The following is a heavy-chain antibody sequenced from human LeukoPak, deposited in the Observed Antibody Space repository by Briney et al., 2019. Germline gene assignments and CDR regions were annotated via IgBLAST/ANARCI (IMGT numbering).Heavy chain of an antibody. CDR2: INNDGSST. D-gene: IGHD6-19*01. CDR1: GYTFSNYR. Sequence: SCKASGYTFSNYRMHWVRQAPGKGLEWVSRINNDGSSTNYADSVKGRFTISRDNAKNTLYLQMNSLRAEDTAVYYCSGGGSIAVAGYWGQGTLVTVSS. J-gene: IGHJ4*02. V-gene: IGHV3-74*01. CDR3: SGGGSIAVAGY.